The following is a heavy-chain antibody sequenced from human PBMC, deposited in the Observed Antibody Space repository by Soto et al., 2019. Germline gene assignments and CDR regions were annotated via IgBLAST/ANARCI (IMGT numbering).Heavy chain of an antibody. J-gene: IGHJ4*02. Sequence: SETLSLTCTVSGGSISSSSYYWGWVRQSPGKGLEWIGYIYYSGSTYYNPSLKGRVTISVDTSKNQFSLKLTSVTAADTAVYYCARRYGGNFDYWGQGTLVTVSS. CDR2: IYYSGST. V-gene: IGHV4-39*07. D-gene: IGHD1-26*01. CDR3: ARRYGGNFDY. CDR1: GGSISSSSYY.